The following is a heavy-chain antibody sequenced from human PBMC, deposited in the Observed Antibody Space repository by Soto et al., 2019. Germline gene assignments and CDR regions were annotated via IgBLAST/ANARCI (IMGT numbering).Heavy chain of an antibody. V-gene: IGHV4-31*03. J-gene: IGHJ5*02. CDR2: IYYSGST. CDR3: ARDARTTVEGANWFDP. D-gene: IGHD4-4*01. Sequence: PSGTLSLTCTVAGSADSGGGYYWSWIRQHPGKGLEWVGYIYYSGSTYYNPSLKSRVTISVDTSKNQFSLKLSSVTAADTAVYYCARDARTTVEGANWFDPWGQGTLVTVSS. CDR1: GSADSGGGYY.